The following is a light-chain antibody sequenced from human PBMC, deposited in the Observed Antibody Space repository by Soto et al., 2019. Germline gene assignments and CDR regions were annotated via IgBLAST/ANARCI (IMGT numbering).Light chain of an antibody. CDR2: KAS. Sequence: DIQMTQSPSTLSASVGDRVTITCRASQGISSWLAWYQHKPGKAAKLLIYKASSLESGVPSRFSGSGSGTDFTLTISSLQPEDFAVYYCQQYGTSPRTFGQGTKVDI. CDR1: QGISSW. J-gene: IGKJ1*01. CDR3: QQYGTSPRT. V-gene: IGKV1-5*03.